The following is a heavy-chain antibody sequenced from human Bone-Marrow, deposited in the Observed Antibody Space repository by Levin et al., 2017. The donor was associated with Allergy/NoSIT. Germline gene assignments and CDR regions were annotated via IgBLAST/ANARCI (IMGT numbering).Heavy chain of an antibody. CDR1: GFTFSSYA. Sequence: GESLKISCAASGFTFSSYAMSWVRPAPGKGLEWVSAISGSGGSTYYADSVKGRFTISRDNSKNLLYLQMNSLRAEDKAVYYCAKARLGYIDWPTWRGNWFDPWGQGTLVTVSS. D-gene: IGHD3-9*01. V-gene: IGHV3-23*01. CDR2: ISGSGGST. J-gene: IGHJ5*02. CDR3: AKARLGYIDWPTWRGNWFDP.